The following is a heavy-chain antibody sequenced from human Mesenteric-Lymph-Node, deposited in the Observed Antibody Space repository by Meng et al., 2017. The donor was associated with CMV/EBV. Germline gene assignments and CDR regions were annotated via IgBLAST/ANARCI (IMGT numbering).Heavy chain of an antibody. J-gene: IGHJ4*02. CDR1: GASFDSHA. D-gene: IGHD2-2*01. CDR2: IIPIYGTP. CDR3: ARSNIVVVSLDY. V-gene: IGHV1-69*05. Sequence: CKASGASFDSHALTWVRQAPGQGLEWLGAIIPIYGTPNYAQRFQGRVTITTDESTTTAYMELSSLRSEDTAVYYCARSNIVVVSLDYWGQGTLVTVSS.